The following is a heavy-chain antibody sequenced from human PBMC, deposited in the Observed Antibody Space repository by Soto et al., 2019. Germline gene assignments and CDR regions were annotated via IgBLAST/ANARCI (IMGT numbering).Heavy chain of an antibody. CDR2: IIPIFGTA. CDR1: GGTFSSYA. V-gene: IGHV1-69*13. J-gene: IGHJ6*02. CDR3: ARTLSGYNYGPYYYYGMDV. D-gene: IGHD5-18*01. Sequence: SVKVSCKASGGTFSSYAISWVRQAPGQGLEWLGGIIPIFGTANYAQKFQGRVTITADESTSTAYMELSSLRSEDTAVYYCARTLSGYNYGPYYYYGMDVWGQGTTVTVSS.